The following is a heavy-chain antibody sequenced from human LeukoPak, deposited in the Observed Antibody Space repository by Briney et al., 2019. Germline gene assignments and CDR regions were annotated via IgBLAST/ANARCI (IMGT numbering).Heavy chain of an antibody. CDR1: GDSVSSNSAA. J-gene: IGHJ4*02. Sequence: SQTLSLTCAISGDSVSSNSAAWSWIRQSPSRGLEWPGRTYYRSKWYTEYAVSVKSRITINPDTSKNQFSLKLSSVTAADTAVYYCARVGAGATGLLHPFDYWGQGTLVTVSS. D-gene: IGHD1-26*01. V-gene: IGHV6-1*01. CDR3: ARVGAGATGLLHPFDY. CDR2: TYYRSKWYT.